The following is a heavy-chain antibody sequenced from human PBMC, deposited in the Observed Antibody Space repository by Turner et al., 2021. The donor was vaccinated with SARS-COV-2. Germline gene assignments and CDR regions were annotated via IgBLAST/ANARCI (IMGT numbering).Heavy chain of an antibody. J-gene: IGHJ6*02. V-gene: IGHV1-2*02. D-gene: IGHD1-1*01. CDR3: AMGRDDLNMAV. Sequence: QVQLVQSGAEVKKPGASVKVSCKVSGYTLTELSMHWVRQAPGKGLKWMGWINPNSGDTKKIQKFQGRVTMTRDTSISTAYMELSRLRSADAAVYFCAMGRDDLNMAVWGQGTTVTVSS. CDR2: INPNSGDT. CDR1: GYTLTELS.